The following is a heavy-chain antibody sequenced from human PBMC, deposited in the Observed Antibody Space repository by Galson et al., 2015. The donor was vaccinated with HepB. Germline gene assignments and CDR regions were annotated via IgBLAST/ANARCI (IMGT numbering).Heavy chain of an antibody. Sequence: LRLSCAASGFTFSNYGMYWVRQAPGKGLEWMAVISYDGSYQYYAGSVKGRFTISRDNSKNTLYLQMNSLGGEDTAVYFCAREVTLTSSWYYYGMDVWGHGTTVIVSS. CDR2: ISYDGSYQ. CDR3: AREVTLTSSWYYYGMDV. D-gene: IGHD6-13*01. J-gene: IGHJ6*02. V-gene: IGHV3-30*19. CDR1: GFTFSNYG.